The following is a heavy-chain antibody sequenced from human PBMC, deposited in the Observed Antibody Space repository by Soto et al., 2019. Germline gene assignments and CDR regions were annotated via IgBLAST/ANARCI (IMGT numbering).Heavy chain of an antibody. V-gene: IGHV3-30-3*01. Sequence: QVQLVESGGGVVQPGRSLRLSCAASGFTFSSYAMQWVRQAPGKGLEWVAVISYDGSNKYYADSVKGRFTISRDNSKNTLYLQMNSLRAEDTAVYYCARALTYSSGLDYWGQGTLVTVSS. D-gene: IGHD6-19*01. CDR1: GFTFSSYA. CDR2: ISYDGSNK. J-gene: IGHJ4*02. CDR3: ARALTYSSGLDY.